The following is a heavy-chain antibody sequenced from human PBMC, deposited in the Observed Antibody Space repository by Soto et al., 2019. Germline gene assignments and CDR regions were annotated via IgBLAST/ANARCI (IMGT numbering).Heavy chain of an antibody. CDR1: GGSISSVGYS. CDR3: ARGPHIKPSLFDY. CDR2: IRHSGTT. V-gene: IGHV4-30-2*01. Sequence: PSETLSLTCAVSGGSISSVGYSWGWIRQPPGRGLEWIGYIRHSGTTYNPSLKSRVTISVDRSKNQFSLKVNSVTAADTAVYYCARGPHIKPSLFDYWGQGNLVTVSS. J-gene: IGHJ4*02.